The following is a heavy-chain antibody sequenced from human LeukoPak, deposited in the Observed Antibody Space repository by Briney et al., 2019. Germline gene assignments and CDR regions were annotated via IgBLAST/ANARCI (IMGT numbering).Heavy chain of an antibody. D-gene: IGHD2-2*01. CDR1: GGSISSYY. V-gene: IGHV4-4*07. J-gene: IGHJ4*02. Sequence: SETLSLTCTVSGGSISSYYWSWIRQPAGKGLEWIGRIYTSGSTNYNPSLKSRVTMSVDTSKNQFSLKLSSVTAADTAVYYCAREDCSSTSCSYDFDYWGQGTLVTVSS. CDR2: IYTSGST. CDR3: AREDCSSTSCSYDFDY.